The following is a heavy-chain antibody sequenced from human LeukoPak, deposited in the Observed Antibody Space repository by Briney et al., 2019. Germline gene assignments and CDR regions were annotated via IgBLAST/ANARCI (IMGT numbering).Heavy chain of an antibody. CDR1: GYTFTSYY. CDR2: INPSGGST. CDR3: ARDAIAAAGANDY. D-gene: IGHD6-13*01. Sequence: ASVKVSCKASGYTFTSYYMHWVRQAPGQGLEWMGIINPSGGSTSFAQKFQGRLTMTRDTSTSTVHMELSSLRSEDTAVYYCARDAIAAAGANDYWGQGTLVTVSS. J-gene: IGHJ4*02. V-gene: IGHV1-46*01.